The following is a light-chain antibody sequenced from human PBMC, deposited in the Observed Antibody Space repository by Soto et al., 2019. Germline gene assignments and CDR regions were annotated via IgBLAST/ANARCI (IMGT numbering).Light chain of an antibody. CDR2: KAS. Sequence: DIQMTQSPSTLSASVGYRVTITCRASQSISTWLAWYQQKPGKAPKLLIYKASSLESGVPSRFSGSGSGTEFTLTISSLQPDDFATYYCQHYNSYSEEFGQGNKVDIK. CDR1: QSISTW. J-gene: IGKJ1*01. V-gene: IGKV1-5*03. CDR3: QHYNSYSEE.